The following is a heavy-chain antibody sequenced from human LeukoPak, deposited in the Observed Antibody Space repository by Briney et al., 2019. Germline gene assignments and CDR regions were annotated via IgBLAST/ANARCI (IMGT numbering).Heavy chain of an antibody. CDR1: GGSISSGDYY. V-gene: IGHV4-30-4*01. J-gene: IGHJ4*02. CDR3: ATTERPTYYFDY. CDR2: IFYRGNT. Sequence: PSGTLSLTCTVSGGSISSGDYYWSWVRQPPGKGLEWIGYIFYRGNTYYNLSLKSRVTISVDTSKNQFSLKLSSVTAADTAVYYCATTERPTYYFDYWGQGTLVTVSS. D-gene: IGHD1-1*01.